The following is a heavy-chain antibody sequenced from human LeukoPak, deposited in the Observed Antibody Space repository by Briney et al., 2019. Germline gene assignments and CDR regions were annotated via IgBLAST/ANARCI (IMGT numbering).Heavy chain of an antibody. J-gene: IGHJ4*02. V-gene: IGHV3-23*01. Sequence: GGSLRLSCAASGFTFSGYALSWVRQAPGKGLEWVSTISGSGISTYSADSVKGRFTISRDNPKNTLYLQMDSLRAEDTAVYYCAKAPNIAAETWIDYWGQGTLVTVSS. D-gene: IGHD6-13*01. CDR1: GFTFSGYA. CDR2: ISGSGIST. CDR3: AKAPNIAAETWIDY.